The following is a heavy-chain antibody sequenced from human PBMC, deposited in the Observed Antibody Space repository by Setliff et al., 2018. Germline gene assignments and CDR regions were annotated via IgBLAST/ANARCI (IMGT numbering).Heavy chain of an antibody. V-gene: IGHV1-69*13. J-gene: IGHJ3*02. D-gene: IGHD1-26*01. Sequence: SVKVSCKASGYSFTSSAFSWVRQAPAQGLEWIGRIIPLFGTTNFAQNLQDRVTITADQSTETVYMEVRSLRFEDTGVYYCARGFDVGAPRTDSFDIWGQGTAVTVSS. CDR2: IIPLFGTT. CDR1: GYSFTSSA. CDR3: ARGFDVGAPRTDSFDI.